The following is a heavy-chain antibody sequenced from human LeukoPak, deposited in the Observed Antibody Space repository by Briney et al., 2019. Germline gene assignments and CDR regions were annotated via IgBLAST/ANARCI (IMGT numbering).Heavy chain of an antibody. D-gene: IGHD2-2*02. V-gene: IGHV5-51*01. J-gene: IGHJ4*02. CDR1: GYSFSNYW. Sequence: GESLKISCKGSGYSFSNYWIGWVRQMPGKGLEWMGIIYPGDSATRYIPSFQGQVTISADKSISTAYLQWNSLKASDTAMYYCARQYCSSTNCYTGSSYYLDYWGQGTLVTVSS. CDR2: IYPGDSAT. CDR3: ARQYCSSTNCYTGSSYYLDY.